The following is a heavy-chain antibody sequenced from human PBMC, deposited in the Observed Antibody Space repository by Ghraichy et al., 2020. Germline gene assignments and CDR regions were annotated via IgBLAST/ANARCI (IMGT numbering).Heavy chain of an antibody. Sequence: GGSLRLSCAASGFIFSNYALSWVRQAPGKGLEWVSALGVGGRTTYYADSVKGRFAISRDDSKSTLYLQINSLRVEDTAVYYCSRDAGLYPPYWGQGTQVTVSS. CDR2: LGVGGRTT. V-gene: IGHV3-23*01. CDR3: SRDAGLYPPY. J-gene: IGHJ4*02. CDR1: GFIFSNYA. D-gene: IGHD3-16*01.